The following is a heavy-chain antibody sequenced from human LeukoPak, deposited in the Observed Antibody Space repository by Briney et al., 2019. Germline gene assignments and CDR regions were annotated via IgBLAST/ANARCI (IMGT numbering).Heavy chain of an antibody. V-gene: IGHV3-30*04. CDR2: ISYDGSNK. Sequence: GGSLRLSCAASGFTFSSNAMHWVRQAPGKGLEWVAVISYDGSNKYYADSVKGRFTISRDNSKSTLYLQMNSLRAEDTAVYYCAREEYYYDSSGYYYRGSFDYWGQGTLVTVSS. D-gene: IGHD3-22*01. CDR3: AREEYYYDSSGYYYRGSFDY. J-gene: IGHJ4*02. CDR1: GFTFSSNA.